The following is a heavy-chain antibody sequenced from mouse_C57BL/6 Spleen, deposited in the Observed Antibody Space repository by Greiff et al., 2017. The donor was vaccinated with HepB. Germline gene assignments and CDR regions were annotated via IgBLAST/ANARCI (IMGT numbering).Heavy chain of an antibody. D-gene: IGHD3-2*02. CDR1: GYTFTSYW. CDR3: ARREDSSGFQFAY. V-gene: IGHV1-7*01. Sequence: VQLQQSGAELAKPGASVKLSCKASGYTFTSYWMHWVKQRPGQGLEWIGYINPSSGYTKYNQKFKDKATLTADKSSSTAYMQLSSLTYEDSAVYYCARREDSSGFQFAYWGQRTLVTVSA. J-gene: IGHJ3*01. CDR2: INPSSGYT.